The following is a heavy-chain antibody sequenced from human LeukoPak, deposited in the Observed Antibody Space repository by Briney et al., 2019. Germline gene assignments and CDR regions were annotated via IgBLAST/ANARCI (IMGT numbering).Heavy chain of an antibody. CDR1: GFTFSTYE. V-gene: IGHV3-48*03. Sequence: GGSLRLSCAASGFTFSTYEMNWVRQAPGKRLEWVSYISTGGSIIYYADSVKGRFTISRDNAQNSLYLQMNSLRAEDTAVYYCARDGSGGRHYYYGMDVWGQGTTVTVSS. D-gene: IGHD2-15*01. CDR3: ARDGSGGRHYYYGMDV. J-gene: IGHJ6*02. CDR2: ISTGGSII.